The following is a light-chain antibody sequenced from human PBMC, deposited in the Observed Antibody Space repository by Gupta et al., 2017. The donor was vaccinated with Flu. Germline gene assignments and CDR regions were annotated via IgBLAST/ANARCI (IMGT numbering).Light chain of an antibody. CDR1: HDIRNY. J-gene: IGKJ4*01. CDR3: QQYHAYPPS. Sequence: DIQMTQSPSSLSASLGDRVTITCRASHDIRNYLAWFQQKPGTAPRSLIYGASTLQTGVPSRFSGSGSGTDFTLTISSLQPEDFATYFCQQYHAYPPSFGGGTKVEI. V-gene: IGKV1-16*01. CDR2: GAS.